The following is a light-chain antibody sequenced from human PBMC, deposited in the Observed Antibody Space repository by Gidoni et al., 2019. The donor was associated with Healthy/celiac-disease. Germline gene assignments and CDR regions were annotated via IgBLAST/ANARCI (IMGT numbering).Light chain of an antibody. CDR1: QGISSY. J-gene: IGKJ4*01. V-gene: IGKV1-8*01. CDR2: AAS. CDR3: QQYYSYPSLT. Sequence: AIRMTQSPSSFSASTGDRVTITCRASQGISSYLAWYQQKPGKAPKLLIYAASTLQSGVPSRFSGSGSGTDFTLTISCLQSEDFATYYCQQYYSYPSLTFXGXTKVEIK.